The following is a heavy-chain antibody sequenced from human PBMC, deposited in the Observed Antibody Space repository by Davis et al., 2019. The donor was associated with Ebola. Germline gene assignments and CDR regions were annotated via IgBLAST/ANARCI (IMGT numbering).Heavy chain of an antibody. Sequence: ASVKVSCKASGYTFTSYAMHWVRQAPGQRLEWMGWINAGNGNTKYSQKFQGRVTITRDTSASTAYMELSSLRSEDTAVYYCARVVAAAGTFHFDYWGQGTLVTVSS. J-gene: IGHJ4*02. CDR2: INAGNGNT. D-gene: IGHD6-13*01. CDR3: ARVVAAAGTFHFDY. V-gene: IGHV1-3*01. CDR1: GYTFTSYA.